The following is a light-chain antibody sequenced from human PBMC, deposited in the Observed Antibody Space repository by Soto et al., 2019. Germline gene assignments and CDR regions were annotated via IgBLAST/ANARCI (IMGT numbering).Light chain of an antibody. V-gene: IGKV3-20*01. CDR3: QQYGSSRST. Sequence: EIVLTQSPGTLSLSPEERATLSCRASQSVSSSYLAWYQQKPGQAPRLLIYGASSRATGIPDRFSGSGSGTDFTLTISRLEPEDFAVYYCQQYGSSRSTFGGGTKVDIK. J-gene: IGKJ4*01. CDR1: QSVSSSY. CDR2: GAS.